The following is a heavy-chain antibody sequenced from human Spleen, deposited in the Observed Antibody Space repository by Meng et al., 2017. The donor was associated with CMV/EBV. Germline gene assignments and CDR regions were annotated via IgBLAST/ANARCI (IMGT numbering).Heavy chain of an antibody. CDR3: VREDTVPYYYGIDV. CDR2: IYSGGGA. CDR1: GLTVGSNY. V-gene: IGHV3-66*02. Sequence: GGSLRLSCAAAGLTVGSNYMSWVRQAPGKGLEWVSVIYSGGGADYADSVKGRFNISRDDSKNTVYLHMNSLRDEDTAVYYCVREDTVPYYYGIDVWGQGTTVTVS. D-gene: IGHD2-15*01. J-gene: IGHJ6*02.